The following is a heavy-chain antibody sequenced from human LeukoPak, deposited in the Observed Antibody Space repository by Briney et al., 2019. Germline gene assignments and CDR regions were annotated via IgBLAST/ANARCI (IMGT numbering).Heavy chain of an antibody. V-gene: IGHV4-59*08. J-gene: IGHJ5*02. Sequence: SETLSLTCIVSGGSISSYYWSWIRQPPGKGLEWIGYIYYSGSTNYNPSLKSRVTISVDTSKNQFSLKLSSVAAADTAVYYCAKLDYGDYGWFDPWGQGTLVTVSS. CDR1: GGSISSYY. CDR3: AKLDYGDYGWFDP. D-gene: IGHD4-17*01. CDR2: IYYSGST.